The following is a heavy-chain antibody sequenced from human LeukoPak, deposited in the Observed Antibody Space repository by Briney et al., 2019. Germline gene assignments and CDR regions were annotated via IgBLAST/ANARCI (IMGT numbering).Heavy chain of an antibody. J-gene: IGHJ6*02. Sequence: PGGSLRLSCAASGFTLSYYSMNWVRQAPGKGLEWISYIRSSGGAIYYADSVKGRFTISRDDAKDSLYLQMNSLRDEDTAVYYCARPNTRGEYGMDVWGQGTTVTVSS. CDR1: GFTLSYYS. CDR2: IRSSGGAI. CDR3: ARPNTRGEYGMDV. D-gene: IGHD2-21*01. V-gene: IGHV3-48*02.